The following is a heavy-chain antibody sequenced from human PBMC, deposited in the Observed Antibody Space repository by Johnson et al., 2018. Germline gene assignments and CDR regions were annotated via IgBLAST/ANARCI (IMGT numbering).Heavy chain of an antibody. J-gene: IGHJ6*02. V-gene: IGHV1-8*02. Sequence: QVQLVESGGGVVQPGRSLRLSCAASGFNFSNYVMHWVRQAPGQGLEWIGWMNPNSGKTGYTQKFQGRVTMTRDTSISTAYMELSSLRSEDTALDYCSKELGSSRRHGMDVWGQGTTVTVFS. CDR2: MNPNSGKT. D-gene: IGHD6-13*01. CDR3: SKELGSSRRHGMDV. CDR1: GFNFSNYV.